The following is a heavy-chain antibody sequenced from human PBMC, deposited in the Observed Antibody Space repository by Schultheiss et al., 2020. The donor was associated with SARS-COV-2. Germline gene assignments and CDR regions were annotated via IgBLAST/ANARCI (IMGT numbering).Heavy chain of an antibody. CDR1: GYNFTNYW. D-gene: IGHD6-19*01. CDR3: ARGVTEQWLVRSVNYWYFDL. Sequence: GESLKISCKASGYNFTNYWIGWVRQLPGKGLEWMGITYPGDSDAAYSPSFQGRVTISADKSISTAYLQWTNLKASDSAMYYCARGVTEQWLVRSVNYWYFDLWGRGTLVTVSS. J-gene: IGHJ2*01. CDR2: TYPGDSDA. V-gene: IGHV5-51*01.